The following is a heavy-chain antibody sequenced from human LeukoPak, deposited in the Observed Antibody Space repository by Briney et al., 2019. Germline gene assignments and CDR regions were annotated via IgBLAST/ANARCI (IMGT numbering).Heavy chain of an antibody. V-gene: IGHV4-59*01. CDR3: ARGVYIAAAQYGY. J-gene: IGHJ4*02. Sequence: TSETLSLTCTVFGGSISSYYWRWIRQPPGKGLEWIGYIYYSGTTNYNPSLKSRVTISVDTSKNQFSLKLSSVTAADTAVYYCARGVYIAAAQYGYWGQGTLVTVSS. CDR2: IYYSGTT. CDR1: GGSISSYY. D-gene: IGHD6-13*01.